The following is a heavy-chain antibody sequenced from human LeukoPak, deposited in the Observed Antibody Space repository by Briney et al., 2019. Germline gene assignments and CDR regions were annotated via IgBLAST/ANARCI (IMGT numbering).Heavy chain of an antibody. CDR1: GGTFSSYA. CDR2: IIPIFGTA. J-gene: IGHJ4*02. Sequence: SVNVSCKASGGTFSSYAISWVRQAPGQGLEWMGGIIPIFGTANYAQKFQGRVTITADKSTSTAYMELSSLRSEDTAVYYCARGWGYGSGSHYFDYWGQGTLVTVSS. CDR3: ARGWGYGSGSHYFDY. D-gene: IGHD3-10*01. V-gene: IGHV1-69*06.